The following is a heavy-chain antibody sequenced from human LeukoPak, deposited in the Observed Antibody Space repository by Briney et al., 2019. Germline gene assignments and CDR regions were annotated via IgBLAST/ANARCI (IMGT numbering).Heavy chain of an antibody. J-gene: IGHJ4*02. D-gene: IGHD3-16*02. CDR2: ISGSGGST. CDR3: AKDQRQDYVWGSYRLYYFDY. Sequence: GGSLGLSCAASGFTFSSYAMSWVRQAPGKGLEWVSAISGSGGSTYYADPVKGRFTISRDNSKNTLYLQMNSLRAEDTAVYYCAKDQRQDYVWGSYRLYYFDYWGQGTLVTISS. CDR1: GFTFSSYA. V-gene: IGHV3-23*01.